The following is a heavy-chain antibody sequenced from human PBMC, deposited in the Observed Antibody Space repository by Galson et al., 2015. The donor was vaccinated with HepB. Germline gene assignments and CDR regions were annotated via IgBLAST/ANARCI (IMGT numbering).Heavy chain of an antibody. J-gene: IGHJ4*02. CDR3: ARGMTADGYNNNFDY. V-gene: IGHV3-64*01. D-gene: IGHD5-24*01. CDR1: GFTFINYA. CDR2: ISSNGGTT. Sequence: SLRLSCAASGFTFINYAMHWVRQAPGKGLEYVSAISSNGGTTYYANSVKGRFTISRDNSKNTLFLQMGSLRAEDMAVYYCARGMTADGYNNNFDYWGQGTLVTVSS.